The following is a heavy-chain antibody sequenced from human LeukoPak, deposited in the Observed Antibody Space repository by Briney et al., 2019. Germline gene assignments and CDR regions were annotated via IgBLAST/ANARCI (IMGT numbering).Heavy chain of an antibody. V-gene: IGHV3-21*01. CDR3: GRWVDYSNGY. J-gene: IGHJ4*02. CDR2: IGSSGGYI. D-gene: IGHD4-11*01. Sequence: GESLRLSCVASGFSFSIYSMTWVRQAPGKGLEWVSTIGSSGGYIYYADSVRGRFTISRDNAKNSLYLEMSSLRPEDTAVYYCGRWVDYSNGYWGRGTLVTVSS. CDR1: GFSFSIYS.